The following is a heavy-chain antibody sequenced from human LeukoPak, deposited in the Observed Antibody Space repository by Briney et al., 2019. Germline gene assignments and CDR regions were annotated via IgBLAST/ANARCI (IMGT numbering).Heavy chain of an antibody. CDR2: IYWDDDR. Sequence: SGPMLVNPTQTLTLTCTFSGFSLNTRGVGVGWIRQPPGRALEWLALIYWDDDRRYSPSLKSRLTITKDTSKNQVVLTMTNMDPVDTATYFCAHRKNYYDSSVFDNWGQGTLVTASS. D-gene: IGHD3-22*01. CDR3: AHRKNYYDSSVFDN. J-gene: IGHJ4*02. CDR1: GFSLNTRGVG. V-gene: IGHV2-5*02.